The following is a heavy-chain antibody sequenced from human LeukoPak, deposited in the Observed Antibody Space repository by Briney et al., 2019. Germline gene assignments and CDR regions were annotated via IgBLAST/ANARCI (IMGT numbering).Heavy chain of an antibody. CDR3: ARGALADLLWFGELPLLGGFDI. D-gene: IGHD3-10*01. Sequence: ASVKVSCKASGYTFTSYAMNWVRQAPGQGLEWMGWINTNTGNPTYAQGFTGRFVFSLDTSVSTAYLQISSLKAEDTAVYYCARGALADLLWFGELPLLGGFDIWGQGTMVTVSS. V-gene: IGHV7-4-1*02. CDR1: GYTFTSYA. CDR2: INTNTGNP. J-gene: IGHJ3*02.